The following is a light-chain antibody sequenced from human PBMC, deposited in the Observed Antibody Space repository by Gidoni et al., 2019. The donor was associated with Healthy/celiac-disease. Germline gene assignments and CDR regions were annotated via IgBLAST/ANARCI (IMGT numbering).Light chain of an antibody. CDR2: AAS. V-gene: IGKV1-39*01. CDR1: QSISSY. CDR3: QQSYSTPQLT. J-gene: IGKJ4*01. Sequence: DIQITQSPSSLSASVGDRVTITCRASQSISSYLNWYQQKPGKAAKLLIYAASSLQSGVPSRFSGSGYGTDFTLTISSLQPEDFATYYCQQSYSTPQLTFGGGTKVEIK.